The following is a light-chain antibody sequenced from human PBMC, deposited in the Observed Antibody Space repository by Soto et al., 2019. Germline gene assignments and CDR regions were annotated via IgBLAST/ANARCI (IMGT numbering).Light chain of an antibody. CDR1: QAISDD. J-gene: IGKJ1*01. V-gene: IGKV1-17*02. CDR3: LQHYSHPPWT. Sequence: DIQMTQSPSSLSASVGDRVSITCRASQAISDDLNWYQQKPGKAPKRLIYAASTLQSGVPSKFSGSGYGTDFTLTLSDLQPEDSATYYCLQHYSHPPWTFGQGTKVEIK. CDR2: AAS.